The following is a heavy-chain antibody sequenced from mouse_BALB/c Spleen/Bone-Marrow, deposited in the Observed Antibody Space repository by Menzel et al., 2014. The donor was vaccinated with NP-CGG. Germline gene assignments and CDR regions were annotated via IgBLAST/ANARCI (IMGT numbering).Heavy chain of an antibody. CDR1: GFTFSSYA. J-gene: IGHJ2*01. CDR3: AISGSSYYY. V-gene: IGHV5-9-1*01. CDR2: IGSGDSST. D-gene: IGHD1-1*01. Sequence: EVMLVESGGGLVKPGGSLKLSCAASGFTFSSYAMSWVRQTPEKRLEWVATIGSGDSSTYYPDSVKGRFTISRDYAKNTLYLQMSSLRSEDTAMYYCAISGSSYYYWGQGTTLTVSS.